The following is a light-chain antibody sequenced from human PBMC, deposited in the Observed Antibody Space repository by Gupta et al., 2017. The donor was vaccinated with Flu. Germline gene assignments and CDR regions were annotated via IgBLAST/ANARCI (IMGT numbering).Light chain of an antibody. CDR3: QSADSSGDLV. Sequence: GKTARITSSEDGLEKEYACWYQQKPGQATVLMIYQDSGRAAGIPERFSGSSSGTTVTMTISGFKAEDEADYYGQSADSSGDLVFGGGTKLTVL. CDR1: GLEKEY. V-gene: IGLV3-25*03. J-gene: IGLJ2*01. CDR2: QDS.